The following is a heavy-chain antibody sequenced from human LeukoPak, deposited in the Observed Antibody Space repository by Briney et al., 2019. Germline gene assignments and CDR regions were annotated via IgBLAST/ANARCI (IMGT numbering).Heavy chain of an antibody. V-gene: IGHV3-23*01. CDR3: TRGTIWLPFDY. Sequence: GGSLRLSCAASGFTFSNYAMSWARQAPGKGLEWVSAISGSGGSTYYADSVKGRFTISRDNSKNTLYLQMNSLRAEDTAVYYCTRGTIWLPFDYWGQGTMVTVSS. J-gene: IGHJ4*02. D-gene: IGHD5-18*01. CDR1: GFTFSNYA. CDR2: ISGSGGST.